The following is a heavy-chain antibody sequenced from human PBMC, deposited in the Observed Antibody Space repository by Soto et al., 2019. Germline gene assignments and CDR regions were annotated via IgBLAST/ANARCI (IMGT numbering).Heavy chain of an antibody. CDR3: ASIDIVLMVYDNDAFDI. V-gene: IGHV3-21*01. D-gene: IGHD2-8*01. J-gene: IGHJ3*02. CDR2: ISSSSSYI. Sequence: WGSLRLSCAASGFTFSSYSMNWVRQAPGKGLEWVSSISSSSSYIYYADSVKGRFTISRDNAKNSLYLQMNSLRAEDTAVYYCASIDIVLMVYDNDAFDIWGQGTMVTVSS. CDR1: GFTFSSYS.